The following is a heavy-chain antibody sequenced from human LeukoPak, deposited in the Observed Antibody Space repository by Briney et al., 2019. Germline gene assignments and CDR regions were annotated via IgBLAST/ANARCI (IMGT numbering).Heavy chain of an antibody. V-gene: IGHV5-51*01. Sequence: GGSLRLSCKGSGYSFTSYWIGWGRQMPGKGLEGVGIIYPGDSDTRYSPSFQGHVTIPAGKSLRTAYLPWSRLKVSDTAIYSCARHFHHYYMDVWGKGTTVTVSS. J-gene: IGHJ6*03. CDR2: IYPGDSDT. CDR3: ARHFHHYYMDV. CDR1: GYSFTSYW.